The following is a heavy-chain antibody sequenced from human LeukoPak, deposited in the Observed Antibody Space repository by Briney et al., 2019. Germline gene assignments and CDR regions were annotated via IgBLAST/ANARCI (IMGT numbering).Heavy chain of an antibody. V-gene: IGHV1-69*13. Sequence: GASVKVSCKASGYTFTSYGISWVRQAPGQGLEWMGGIIPISGAANYAQNFQGRVTLSADESTSIVYMELSGLRSEDTAVYYCARVQDGYNGVGYFDYWGQGTLVTDSS. CDR2: IIPISGAA. CDR1: GYTFTSYG. D-gene: IGHD5-24*01. J-gene: IGHJ4*02. CDR3: ARVQDGYNGVGYFDY.